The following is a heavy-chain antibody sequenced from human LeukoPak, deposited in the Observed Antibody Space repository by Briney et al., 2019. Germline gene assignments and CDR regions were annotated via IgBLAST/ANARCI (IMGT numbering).Heavy chain of an antibody. V-gene: IGHV1-24*01. CDR1: GYTLTELS. CDR2: FDPEDGET. Sequence: ASVKVSCKVSGYTLTELSMHWVRQAPGKGLEWMGGFDPEDGETIYAQKFQGRVTMTEDTSTDTAYMELSSLRSEDTAVYYCATIKRDRVRGVKGGGYYFDYWGQGTLVTVSS. CDR3: ATIKRDRVRGVKGGGYYFDY. D-gene: IGHD3-10*01. J-gene: IGHJ4*02.